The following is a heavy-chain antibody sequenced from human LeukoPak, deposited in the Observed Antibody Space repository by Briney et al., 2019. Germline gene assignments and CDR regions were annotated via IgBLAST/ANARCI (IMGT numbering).Heavy chain of an antibody. D-gene: IGHD3-10*01. V-gene: IGHV3-7*01. CDR1: GFTFSSYW. Sequence: GGSLRLSCAASGFTFSSYWMSWVRQAPGKGLEWVANIKQDGSEKYYVDSVKGRFTISRDNAKNSLYLQMNSLRAEDTAVYYCARGITMVRGVIKIAFDIWGQGTMVTVSS. CDR3: ARGITMVRGVIKIAFDI. J-gene: IGHJ3*02. CDR2: IKQDGSEK.